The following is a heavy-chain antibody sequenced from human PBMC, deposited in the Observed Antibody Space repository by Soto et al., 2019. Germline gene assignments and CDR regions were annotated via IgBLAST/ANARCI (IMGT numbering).Heavy chain of an antibody. J-gene: IGHJ5*02. CDR2: IIPIFGTA. CDR1: GGTFSSYA. Sequence: QVQLVQSGAEVKKPASSVKVSCKASGGTFSSYAISWVRQAPGQGLEWMGEIIPIFGTANYAQKFQGRVTIPADESTSTAYMELSSLRSEDTAVYYCARDRGPSSGYYPYWFDPWGQGTLVTVSS. V-gene: IGHV1-69*12. D-gene: IGHD3-22*01. CDR3: ARDRGPSSGYYPYWFDP.